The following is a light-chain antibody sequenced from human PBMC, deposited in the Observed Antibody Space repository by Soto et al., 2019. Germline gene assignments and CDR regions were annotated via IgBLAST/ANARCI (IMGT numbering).Light chain of an antibody. CDR1: SSNIGAGHN. CDR3: QSYDSSLSGWV. Sequence: QAVVTQPPSVSGAPGQRVTISCTGSSSNIGAGHNVHWYQQLPGTAPKLLIFGNSNRPSGVPDRFSGSKSGTSASLAITGLQAEDEGDYYCQSYDSSLSGWVFGGGTKVTVL. V-gene: IGLV1-40*01. CDR2: GNS. J-gene: IGLJ3*02.